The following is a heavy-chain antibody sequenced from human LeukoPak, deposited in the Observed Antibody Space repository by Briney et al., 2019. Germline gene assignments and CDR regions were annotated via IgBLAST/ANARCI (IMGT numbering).Heavy chain of an antibody. CDR1: GGSFSSSNYY. V-gene: IGHV4-39*01. J-gene: IGHJ3*02. D-gene: IGHD3-16*01. Sequence: PSETLSLTCIVSGGSFSSSNYYWGWIRQPPGKGLEWIGSVYYSGSTYYNPSLKSRVTISIDTSKNQFSLKLTSVTAADTAMYYGARLDMGSGGVHRYAFDIWGQGTMVTVSS. CDR3: ARLDMGSGGVHRYAFDI. CDR2: VYYSGST.